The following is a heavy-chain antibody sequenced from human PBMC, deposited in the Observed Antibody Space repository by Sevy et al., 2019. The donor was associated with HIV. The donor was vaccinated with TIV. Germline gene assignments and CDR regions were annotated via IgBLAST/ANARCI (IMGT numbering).Heavy chain of an antibody. Sequence: GGSLRLSCAASGFTFDDYEMNWVRQTPGKGLEWVSGINWNGATTGYTDSVKGRFAISRDNARNTLSLQMNNLRGKDSAFYYCARLRSCGGDCYYFDNWGQGTLVTVSS. CDR1: GFTFDDYE. V-gene: IGHV3-20*04. J-gene: IGHJ4*02. CDR2: INWNGATT. CDR3: ARLRSCGGDCYYFDN. D-gene: IGHD2-21*02.